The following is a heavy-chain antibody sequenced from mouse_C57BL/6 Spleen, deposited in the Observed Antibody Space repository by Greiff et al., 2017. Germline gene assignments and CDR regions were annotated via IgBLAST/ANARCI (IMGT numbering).Heavy chain of an antibody. J-gene: IGHJ2*01. CDR2: IDPANGNT. D-gene: IGHD2-3*01. CDR3: ASAPYDGYYVGDY. Sequence: EVQLQQSVAELVRPGASVKLSCTASGFNIKNTYMHWVKQRPEQGLEWIGRIDPANGNTKYAPKFQGKATITADTSSNPAYLQLSSLTSEDTAIYYCASAPYDGYYVGDYWGQGTTLTVSS. V-gene: IGHV14-3*01. CDR1: GFNIKNTY.